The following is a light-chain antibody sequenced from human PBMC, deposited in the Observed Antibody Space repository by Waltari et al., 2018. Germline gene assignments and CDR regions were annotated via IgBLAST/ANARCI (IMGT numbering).Light chain of an antibody. V-gene: IGLV1-40*01. CDR1: SSNIGAGYD. CDR2: GNN. J-gene: IGLJ2*01. CDR3: QSYDSSLSGVI. Sequence: QSVLTQPPSVSGAPGQRITISCTGTSSNIGAGYDVHWYLQLPGTPPKLLILGNNNRPSGVPDRFSAPKSDTSAPLAITERQAEDEADYYCQSYDSSLSGVIFGGGTKLTVL.